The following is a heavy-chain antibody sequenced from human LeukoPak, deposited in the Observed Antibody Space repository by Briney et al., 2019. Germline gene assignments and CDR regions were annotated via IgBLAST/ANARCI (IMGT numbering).Heavy chain of an antibody. V-gene: IGHV4-39*01. D-gene: IGHD3-10*01. Sequence: SSETLSLTCTVSGGSVSSTSYYWSWIRQPPGKGLEWIASINYSGSTYYNPSLKSRVTISVDTSENQFSLKLSSVTAADTAVYYCARYVVYGSGKYYFDYWGQGTLVTVSS. CDR3: ARYVVYGSGKYYFDY. CDR1: GGSVSSTSYY. CDR2: INYSGST. J-gene: IGHJ4*02.